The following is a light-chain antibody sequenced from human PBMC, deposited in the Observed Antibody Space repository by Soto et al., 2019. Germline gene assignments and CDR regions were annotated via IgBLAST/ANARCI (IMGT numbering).Light chain of an antibody. J-gene: IGLJ2*01. CDR1: SSNIGSNT. Sequence: QSVLTQPPSASGTPGQRVTISCSGSSSNIGSNTVNWYQQLPGTAPKLLIYSNNQRPSGVPDRFSCSKSGTSASLAISGLQSEDEADYYCAAWDYSLNGVVFGGGTKLTVL. V-gene: IGLV1-44*01. CDR3: AAWDYSLNGVV. CDR2: SNN.